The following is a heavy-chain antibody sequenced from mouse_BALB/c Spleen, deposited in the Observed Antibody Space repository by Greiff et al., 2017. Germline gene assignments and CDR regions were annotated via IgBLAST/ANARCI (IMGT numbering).Heavy chain of an antibody. J-gene: IGHJ1*01. Sequence: EVMLVESGGGLVKPGGSLKLSCAASGFTFSSYTMSWVRQTPEKRLEWVATISSGGGNTYYPDSVKGRFTISRDNAKNNLYLQMSSLRSEDTALYYCARYYDGYWYFDVWGAGTTVTVSS. CDR2: ISSGGGNT. CDR3: ARYYDGYWYFDV. D-gene: IGHD1-1*02. V-gene: IGHV5-9*03. CDR1: GFTFSSYT.